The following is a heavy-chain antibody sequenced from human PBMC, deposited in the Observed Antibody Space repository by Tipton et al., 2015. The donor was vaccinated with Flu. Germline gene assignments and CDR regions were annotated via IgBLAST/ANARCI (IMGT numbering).Heavy chain of an antibody. CDR1: GFTLSSYW. D-gene: IGHD6-13*01. CDR2: IKQDGSEK. Sequence: SLRLSCAASGFTLSSYWMNWVRQAPGKGLEWVANIKQDGSEKYYVDSVKGRFTISRDNAKNSLYLQMNSLRAEDTAVYYCARVVGAAAAHWGQGTLVTVSS. CDR3: ARVVGAAAAH. J-gene: IGHJ4*02. V-gene: IGHV3-7*01.